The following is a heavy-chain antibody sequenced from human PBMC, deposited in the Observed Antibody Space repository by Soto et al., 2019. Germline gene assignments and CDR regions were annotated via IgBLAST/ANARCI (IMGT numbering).Heavy chain of an antibody. Sequence: QVQLQQWGAGLLKPSETLSLTCAVYGGSFSGYYWSWIRQPPGKGLEWIGEINHSGSTNYNPSLNRRVTISVDTSKNQFSLKLSSVTAADTAVYYCARGGHSGYDYYWFDPWGQGTLVTVSS. CDR2: INHSGST. D-gene: IGHD5-12*01. J-gene: IGHJ5*02. V-gene: IGHV4-34*01. CDR3: ARGGHSGYDYYWFDP. CDR1: GGSFSGYY.